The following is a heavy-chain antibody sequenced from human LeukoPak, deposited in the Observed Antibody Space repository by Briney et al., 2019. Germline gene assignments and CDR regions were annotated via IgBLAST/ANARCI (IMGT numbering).Heavy chain of an antibody. D-gene: IGHD3-16*02. CDR3: AKLWADVWGSYRFDY. V-gene: IGHV3-23*01. CDR2: ISGSGGST. Sequence: GGPLRLSCAASGFTFSSYAMSWVRQAPGKGLEWVSAISGSGGSTYYADSVKGRFTISRDNSKNTLYLQMNSLRAEDTAVYYCAKLWADVWGSYRFDYWGQGTLVTVSS. J-gene: IGHJ4*02. CDR1: GFTFSSYA.